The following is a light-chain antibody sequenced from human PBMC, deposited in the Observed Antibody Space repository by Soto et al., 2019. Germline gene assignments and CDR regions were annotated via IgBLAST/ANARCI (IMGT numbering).Light chain of an antibody. CDR1: SSNIGSYT. Sequence: QPVLTQPPSASGTPGQRVTISCSGSSSNIGSYTVNWYQQLPGTAPKLLIYSNNQRPSGVPARVSGSKSATSASLAISGLQSEDEEDDYCAAWDDSLNGRRVVFGGGTKLTVL. CDR3: AAWDDSLNGRRVV. V-gene: IGLV1-44*01. J-gene: IGLJ2*01. CDR2: SNN.